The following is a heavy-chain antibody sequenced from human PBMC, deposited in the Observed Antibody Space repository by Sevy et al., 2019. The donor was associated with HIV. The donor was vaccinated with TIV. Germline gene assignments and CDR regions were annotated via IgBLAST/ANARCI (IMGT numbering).Heavy chain of an antibody. D-gene: IGHD5-18*01. CDR2: IYSGGST. CDR1: GFIVSSNY. CDR3: ARDRNTATVIGMDV. Sequence: GGSLRLSCAASGFIVSSNYMSWVRQAPGKGLEWVSVIYSGGSTYYADSVKGRFTISRDNSKNTLYLQMNSLRAEDTAVYYCARDRNTATVIGMDVWGQGTTVTVSS. J-gene: IGHJ6*02. V-gene: IGHV3-53*01.